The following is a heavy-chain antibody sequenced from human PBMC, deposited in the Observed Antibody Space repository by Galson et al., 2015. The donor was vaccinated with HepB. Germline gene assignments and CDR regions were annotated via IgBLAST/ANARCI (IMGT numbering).Heavy chain of an antibody. CDR3: ATVPGSVRGRRWFDP. CDR1: GYTLTELS. CDR2: FDPEDGET. Sequence: SVKVSCKVSGYTLTELSMHWVRQAPGKGLEWMGGFDPEDGETIYAQKFQGRVTMTEDTSTDTAYMELSSLRSEDTAVYYCATVPGSVRGRRWFDPWGQGTLVTVSS. V-gene: IGHV1-24*01. J-gene: IGHJ5*02. D-gene: IGHD1-26*01.